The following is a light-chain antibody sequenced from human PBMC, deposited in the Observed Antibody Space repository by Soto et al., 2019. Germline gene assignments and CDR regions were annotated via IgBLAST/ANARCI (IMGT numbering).Light chain of an antibody. Sequence: EIGLTQSPASLSVCPGDRASLXCRATQSLTTPVGWFHQRSGQAPRLIIFDASIRVHTIPARFSGSVSGTDFTLTINNLEPEDFAVYFCQQRSSWPLTFGGGTKVDI. CDR3: QQRSSWPLT. CDR1: QSLTTP. V-gene: IGKV3-11*01. J-gene: IGKJ4*01. CDR2: DAS.